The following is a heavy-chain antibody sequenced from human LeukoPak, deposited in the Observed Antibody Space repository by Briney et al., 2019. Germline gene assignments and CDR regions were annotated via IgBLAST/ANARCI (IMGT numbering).Heavy chain of an antibody. V-gene: IGHV1-46*01. CDR3: ARGRYSSSPKRVVWFDP. Sequence: ASVKVSCKASGYTFTRYYMHWVRQAPGQGLEWMGMITPSGGSTNYAQKFQGRVTMTRDTSTSTVYMELSSLRSEDTAVYYCARGRYSSSPKRVVWFDPWGQGTLVTVSS. D-gene: IGHD6-13*01. CDR1: GYTFTRYY. J-gene: IGHJ5*02. CDR2: ITPSGGST.